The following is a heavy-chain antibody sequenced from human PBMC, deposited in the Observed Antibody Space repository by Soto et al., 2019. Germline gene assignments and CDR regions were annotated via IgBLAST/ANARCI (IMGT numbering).Heavy chain of an antibody. J-gene: IGHJ4*02. D-gene: IGHD5-18*01. CDR3: ARDSAWIQLWPDPCEY. Sequence: EVQLVESGGGLVQPGGSLRLSCAASGFTFSSYEMNWVRQAPGKGLEWVSYISSSGSTIYYADSVKCRFTISRDNAKNSLYLQMNSLRAEDTAVYYCARDSAWIQLWPDPCEYWGQGTLVTVSS. CDR1: GFTFSSYE. V-gene: IGHV3-48*03. CDR2: ISSSGSTI.